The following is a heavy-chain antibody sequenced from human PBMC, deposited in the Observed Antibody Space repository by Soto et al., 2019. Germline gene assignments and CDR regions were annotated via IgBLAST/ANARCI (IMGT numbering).Heavy chain of an antibody. V-gene: IGHV1-69*06. Sequence: ASVKVSCKASGGTFSSYAISWVRQAPGQGLEWMVGIIPIFGTANYAQKFQGRVTITADKSTSTAYMELSSLRSEDTAVYYCARMDIVVVTGRYYYYYGMDVWGQGTTVTVSS. CDR3: ARMDIVVVTGRYYYYYGMDV. CDR2: IIPIFGTA. J-gene: IGHJ6*02. D-gene: IGHD2-15*01. CDR1: GGTFSSYA.